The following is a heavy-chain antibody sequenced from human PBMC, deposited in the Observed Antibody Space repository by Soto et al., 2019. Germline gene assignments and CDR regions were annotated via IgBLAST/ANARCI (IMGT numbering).Heavy chain of an antibody. CDR3: ARARISFSRMDV. V-gene: IGHV4-30-4*01. CDR2: IYYSGSP. Sequence: SETLSLTCTVSGGSIRSGDYYWSWIRQPPGKGLEWIGYIYYSGSPYYNPSLKSRVTISLDTSKNQFSLKLTGVTAADSAVYYCARARISFSRMDVWGQGTTVTVSS. J-gene: IGHJ6*02. CDR1: GGSIRSGDYY. D-gene: IGHD3-16*02.